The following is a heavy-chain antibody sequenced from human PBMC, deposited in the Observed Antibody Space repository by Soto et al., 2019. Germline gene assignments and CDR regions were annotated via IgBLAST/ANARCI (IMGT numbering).Heavy chain of an antibody. J-gene: IGHJ6*02. CDR1: GGSISGYY. CDR3: ARGPCYGMYV. V-gene: IGHV4-4*07. Sequence: SETLSLTCTVSGGSISGYYWSWIRQPAGKGLEWIGHIYTSGSTNYNPSLKSRVTMSVDTSKNQFSLKLSSVTAADAAVYYCARGPCYGMYVWGQGTTVTVSS. CDR2: IYTSGST.